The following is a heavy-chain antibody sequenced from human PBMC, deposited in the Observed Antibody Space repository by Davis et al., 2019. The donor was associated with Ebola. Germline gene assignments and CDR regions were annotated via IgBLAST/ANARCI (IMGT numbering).Heavy chain of an antibody. CDR3: ARHRRWDV. CDR2: INHSGST. J-gene: IGHJ6*02. CDR1: GGSFSGYY. Sequence: MPSETLSLTCAVYGGSFSGYYWSWIRQPPGKGLEWIGEINHSGSTNYNPSLKSRVTISVDTSKNQFSLKVRSVTAADTAVYYCARHRRWDVWGQGATVTVSS. V-gene: IGHV4-34*01.